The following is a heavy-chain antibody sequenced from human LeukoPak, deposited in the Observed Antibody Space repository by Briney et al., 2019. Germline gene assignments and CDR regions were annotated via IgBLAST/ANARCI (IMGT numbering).Heavy chain of an antibody. V-gene: IGHV3-30*04. CDR2: ISYDGSNK. Sequence: GRSLRLSCAASGFTFSSYAMHWVRKAPGKGLEWVAVISYDGSNKYYADSVKGRFTISRDNSKNTLYLQMNSLRAEDTAVYYCARAAPPSGWFDYWGQGTLVTVSS. CDR3: ARAAPPSGWFDY. CDR1: GFTFSSYA. J-gene: IGHJ4*02. D-gene: IGHD6-19*01.